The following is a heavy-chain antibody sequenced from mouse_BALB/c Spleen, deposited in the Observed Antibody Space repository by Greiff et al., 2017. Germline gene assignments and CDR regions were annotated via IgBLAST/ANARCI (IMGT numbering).Heavy chain of an antibody. CDR2: IDPSDSYT. V-gene: IGHV1-69*02. J-gene: IGHJ3*01. Sequence: QVQLKQPGAELVKPGASVKLSCKASGYTFTSYWMHWVKQRPGQGLEWIGEIDPSDSYTNYNQKFKGKATLTVDKSSSTAYMQLSSLTSEDSAVYYCARAGLDEFAYWGQGTLVTVSA. D-gene: IGHD3-3*01. CDR3: ARAGLDEFAY. CDR1: GYTFTSYW.